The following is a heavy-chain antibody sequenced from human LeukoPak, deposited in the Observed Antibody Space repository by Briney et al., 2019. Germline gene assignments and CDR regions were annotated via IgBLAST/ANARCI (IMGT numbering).Heavy chain of an antibody. V-gene: IGHV1-2*02. CDR1: GYTFTGYY. CDR3: ARDLYVWGSYRYTHYFDY. J-gene: IGHJ4*02. CDR2: INPNSGGT. Sequence: GASVKVSCKASGYTFTGYYMHWVRQAPGQGLEWMGWINPNSGGTNYAQKFQGRVTMTRDTSISTAYMELSRLRSEDTAVYYCARDLYVWGSYRYTHYFDYWGQGTLVTVSS. D-gene: IGHD3-16*02.